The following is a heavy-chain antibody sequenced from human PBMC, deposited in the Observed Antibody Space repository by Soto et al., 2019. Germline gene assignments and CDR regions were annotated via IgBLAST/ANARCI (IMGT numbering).Heavy chain of an antibody. D-gene: IGHD1-26*01. CDR1: GFTFSSYA. Sequence: EVQLLESGGGLVQPGGSLRLSCAAAGFTFSSYAMSWVRQAPGKGLEWVSAISGSGGSTYYADSVKGRFTISRDNSKNTLYLQMNSLRAEDTAVYYCAKRGELLRGGYYFDYWGQGTLVTVSS. CDR2: ISGSGGST. V-gene: IGHV3-23*01. J-gene: IGHJ4*02. CDR3: AKRGELLRGGYYFDY.